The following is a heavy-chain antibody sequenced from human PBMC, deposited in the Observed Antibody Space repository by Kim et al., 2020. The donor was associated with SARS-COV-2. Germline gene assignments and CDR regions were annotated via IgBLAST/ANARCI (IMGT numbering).Heavy chain of an antibody. Sequence: GGSLRLSCAASGFTFSSYAMSWVRQAPGKGLEWVSDINGSGGSTYYADSVKGRFTISRDNSKNTLYLQMNSLRAEDTAVYYCAKRSSIISGSYSDAFDIWGHGAMVSVSS. J-gene: IGHJ3*02. CDR2: INGSGGST. CDR1: GFTFSSYA. CDR3: AKRSSIISGSYSDAFDI. D-gene: IGHD3-10*01. V-gene: IGHV3-23*01.